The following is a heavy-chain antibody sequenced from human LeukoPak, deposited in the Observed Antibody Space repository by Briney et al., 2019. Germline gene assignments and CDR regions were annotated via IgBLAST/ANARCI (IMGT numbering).Heavy chain of an antibody. Sequence: SETLSLTCTVSGYSISSAYFWGWIRQPPGKGLEWIGSINHSGTTYYNPSLKSRVTISVDTSKNQLSLKVRSVTAADTAVYYCARGKSRGSHIDYWGQGTLVTVSS. D-gene: IGHD1-26*01. CDR1: GYSISSAYF. CDR3: ARGKSRGSHIDY. CDR2: INHSGTT. V-gene: IGHV4-38-2*02. J-gene: IGHJ4*02.